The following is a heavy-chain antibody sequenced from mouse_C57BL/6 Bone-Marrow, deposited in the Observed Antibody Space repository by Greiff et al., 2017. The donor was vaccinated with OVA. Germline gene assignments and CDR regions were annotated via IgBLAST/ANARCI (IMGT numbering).Heavy chain of an antibody. CDR3: ARPELFFDY. CDR1: GFTFSSYG. J-gene: IGHJ2*01. Sequence: EVHLVESGGDLVKPGGSLKLSCAASGFTFSSYGMSWVRQTPDKRLEWVATISSGGSYTYYPDSVKGRFTISRDNAKNTLYLQMSSLKSEDTAMYYCARPELFFDYWGQGTTLTVSS. CDR2: ISSGGSYT. V-gene: IGHV5-6*01.